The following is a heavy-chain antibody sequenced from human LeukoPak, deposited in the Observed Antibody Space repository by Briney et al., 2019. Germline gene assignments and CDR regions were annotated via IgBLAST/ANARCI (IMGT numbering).Heavy chain of an antibody. Sequence: GGSLRLSCAASGFPVSSNYMSWVRQAPGKGLEWVSVIYSGGSKYYADPVKGRLTISRDNAKTTLYLQMNSLRAEDTAVYYCARFVSSLDYWGQGTLVTVSS. V-gene: IGHV3-53*01. D-gene: IGHD6-13*01. CDR3: ARFVSSLDY. CDR2: IYSGGSK. J-gene: IGHJ4*02. CDR1: GFPVSSNY.